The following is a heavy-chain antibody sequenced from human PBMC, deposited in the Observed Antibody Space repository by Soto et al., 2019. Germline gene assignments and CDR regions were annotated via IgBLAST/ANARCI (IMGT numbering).Heavy chain of an antibody. V-gene: IGHV2-5*02. Sequence: QITLKESGPTLVKPTQTLTLTCTVSGFSLSTRAMGVGWIRQPPGKALEWLALIYWDDDKRYSPSLKSRLTLTKDTSKNQVVLTMTNVDPVDTGTYYCARDSSGYYGMDVWGQGTTVTVSS. CDR1: GFSLSTRAMG. CDR2: IYWDDDK. D-gene: IGHD6-6*01. J-gene: IGHJ6*02. CDR3: ARDSSGYYGMDV.